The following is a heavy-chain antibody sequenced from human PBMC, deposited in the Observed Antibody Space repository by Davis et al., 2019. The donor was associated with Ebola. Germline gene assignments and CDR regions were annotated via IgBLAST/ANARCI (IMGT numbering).Heavy chain of an antibody. J-gene: IGHJ4*02. CDR3: AREIGGSGWYSVDY. D-gene: IGHD6-19*01. Sequence: GGSLRLSCAASGFTFTNYAMDWVRQAPGKGLEWVSAIRPSGDKTYYTDSVKGRFGISRDNSKNMLYLEMNSLRAEDTALYYCAREIGGSGWYSVDYWGQGILVTVSS. CDR2: IRPSGDKT. V-gene: IGHV3-23*01. CDR1: GFTFTNYA.